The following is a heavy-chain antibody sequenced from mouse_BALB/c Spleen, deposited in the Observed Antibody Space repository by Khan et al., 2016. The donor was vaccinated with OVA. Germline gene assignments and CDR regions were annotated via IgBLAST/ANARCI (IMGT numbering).Heavy chain of an antibody. Sequence: EVQLQESGPGLVKPFQSLSLTCTVTGCSITSNYAWNWIRQFPGNKLEWVGYISYSGSTSYNPSLKSRISITRDTSKNQFFLQLNSVTTEDTATYYCARGNYYGYAMDYWGQGTSVTVSS. CDR1: GCSITSNYA. J-gene: IGHJ4*01. CDR2: ISYSGST. V-gene: IGHV3-2*02. CDR3: ARGNYYGYAMDY. D-gene: IGHD1-1*01.